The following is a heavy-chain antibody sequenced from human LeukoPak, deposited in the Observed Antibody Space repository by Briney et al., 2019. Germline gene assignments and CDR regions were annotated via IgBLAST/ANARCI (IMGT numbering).Heavy chain of an antibody. CDR3: AKVPLRFLEWLLYYFDY. D-gene: IGHD3-3*01. CDR1: GFTFNNYA. J-gene: IGHJ4*02. Sequence: GGSLRLSCAASGFTFNNYAMSWVRQAPGKGPEWLSAISGSGGSTTDADSVKGRFTTSRDNSKSTLYLQMNSLRAEDTAVYYCAKVPLRFLEWLLYYFDYWGQGTLVTVSS. V-gene: IGHV3-23*01. CDR2: ISGSGGST.